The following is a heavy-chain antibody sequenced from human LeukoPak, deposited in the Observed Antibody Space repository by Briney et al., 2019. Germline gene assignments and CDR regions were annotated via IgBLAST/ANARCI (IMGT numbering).Heavy chain of an antibody. V-gene: IGHV4-34*01. Sequence: SETLSLTCAVYGGSFSGYYWSWIRLPPGKGLEWIGEINHSGSTNYNPSLKSRVTISVDTSKNQFSLKLSSVTAADTAVYYCARRRFLEWYHRYWGQGTLVTVSS. CDR1: GGSFSGYY. CDR3: ARRRFLEWYHRY. D-gene: IGHD3-3*01. J-gene: IGHJ4*02. CDR2: INHSGST.